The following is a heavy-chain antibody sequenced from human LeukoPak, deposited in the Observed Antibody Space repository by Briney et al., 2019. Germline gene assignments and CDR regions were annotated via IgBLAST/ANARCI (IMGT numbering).Heavy chain of an antibody. Sequence: ASVKVSCKASGYTFTSYDINWVRQATGQGLEWMGWMNPNSGNTGYAQKFQGRVTITRNTSISTAYMELSSLRSEDTAVYYCARYPPPYGGYLVDAFDIWGQGTMVTVSS. V-gene: IGHV1-8*03. D-gene: IGHD4-17*01. CDR2: MNPNSGNT. CDR3: ARYPPPYGGYLVDAFDI. CDR1: GYTFTSYD. J-gene: IGHJ3*02.